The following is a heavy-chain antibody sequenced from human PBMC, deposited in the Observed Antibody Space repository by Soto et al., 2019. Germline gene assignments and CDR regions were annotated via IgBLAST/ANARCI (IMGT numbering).Heavy chain of an antibody. CDR1: GFTFRAYW. D-gene: IGHD3-16*01. J-gene: IGHJ5*02. V-gene: IGHV3-7*05. Sequence: EMQLVESGGDLVQPGGSLRLSCVGSGFTFRAYWMSWVRQAAGKGLEWVATIKEDGGEKDYVDSVKGRFTISRDNAMNSLYLQMNSLRAEATAVYYCVAHASSFGPWGQGTLVTVSS. CDR2: IKEDGGEK. CDR3: VAHASSFGP.